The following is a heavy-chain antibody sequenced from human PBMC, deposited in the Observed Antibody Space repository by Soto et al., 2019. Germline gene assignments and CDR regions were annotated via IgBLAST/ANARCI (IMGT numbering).Heavy chain of an antibody. CDR2: IYYSGTT. Sequence: PSETLSLTCTVSGGSIRTGGYYWSWIRQHPGKGLECIGYIYYSGTTYYNPSLKSRITISVDASKSQFSLKLSSVTAADTAVYYCATNGGYYDTSGPKYFPHWGLDTLVTVSS. V-gene: IGHV4-31*03. CDR3: ATNGGYYDTSGPKYFPH. D-gene: IGHD3-10*01. CDR1: GGSIRTGGYY. J-gene: IGHJ1*01.